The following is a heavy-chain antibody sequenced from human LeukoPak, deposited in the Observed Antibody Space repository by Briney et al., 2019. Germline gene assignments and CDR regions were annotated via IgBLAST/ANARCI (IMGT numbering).Heavy chain of an antibody. J-gene: IGHJ4*02. V-gene: IGHV4-59*08. Sequence: SETLSLTCTVSGGSIRSYYWSWIRQPPGKGLEWIGYIYYSGSTNYNPSLKSRVTMSVDTSKNQFSLKLSSVTAADTAVYYCARHYYGDYYFDYWGQGTLVTVSS. CDR1: GGSIRSYY. CDR3: ARHYYGDYYFDY. CDR2: IYYSGST. D-gene: IGHD4-17*01.